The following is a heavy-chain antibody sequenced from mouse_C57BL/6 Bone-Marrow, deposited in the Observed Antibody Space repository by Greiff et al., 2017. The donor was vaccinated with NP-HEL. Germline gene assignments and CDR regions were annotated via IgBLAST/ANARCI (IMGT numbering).Heavy chain of an antibody. CDR3: ARGGLRDYCAMDY. J-gene: IGHJ4*01. CDR2: IDTNSGGT. V-gene: IGHV1-72*01. Sequence: QVQLQQPGAELVKPGASVKLSCTASGYTFTSYWMHWVKQRPGRGLEWIGRIDTNSGGTKYNEKFKSKATLTVDKPSSTAYMQLSSLTSEDSAVYYCARGGLRDYCAMDYWGQGTSVTVSS. CDR1: GYTFTSYW.